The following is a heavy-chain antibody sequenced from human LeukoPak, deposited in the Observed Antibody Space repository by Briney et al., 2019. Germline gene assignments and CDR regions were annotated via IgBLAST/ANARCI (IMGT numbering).Heavy chain of an antibody. CDR3: ASSRGYNSGYRALELPPSPID. CDR1: GFSFSSYE. J-gene: IGHJ4*02. CDR2: ISPTGSTT. Sequence: GVLRLSCAASGFSFSSYEMNWVRQAPGKGLEWVSYISPTGSTTFYADSVKGRFTISRDNAKNSLYLQMNSLRAEDTAVYYCASSRGYNSGYRALELPPSPIDWGQGTLVTVSS. D-gene: IGHD5-18*01. V-gene: IGHV3-48*03.